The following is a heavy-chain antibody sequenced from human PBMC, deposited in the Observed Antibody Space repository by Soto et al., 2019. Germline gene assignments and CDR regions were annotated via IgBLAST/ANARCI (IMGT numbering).Heavy chain of an antibody. D-gene: IGHD2-2*01. CDR3: AREPYCSSTSCYGDYYYGMDV. J-gene: IGHJ6*02. Sequence: QVQLVQSGAEVKKPGSSVKVSCKASGGTFSSYAISWVRQAPGQGLEWMGGIIPIFGTANYAQKFQSRVTITADESTSTAYMELSSLRSEDTAVYYCAREPYCSSTSCYGDYYYGMDVWGQGTTVTVSS. V-gene: IGHV1-69*01. CDR1: GGTFSSYA. CDR2: IIPIFGTA.